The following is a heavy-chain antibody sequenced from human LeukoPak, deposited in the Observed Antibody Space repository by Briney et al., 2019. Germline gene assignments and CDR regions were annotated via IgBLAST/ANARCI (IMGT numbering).Heavy chain of an antibody. J-gene: IGHJ4*02. V-gene: IGHV3-49*03. CDR2: IRGKALGWTT. Sequence: GGSLRLSCIGSGFTFADYGLSWFRQAPGKGLEWVGFIRGKALGWTTEYAASVKGRFSMSRDDSKNIAYLQMDNLKTEDTAVYYCTTQGIPNWGQGTLVTVSS. D-gene: IGHD2-21*01. CDR3: TTQGIPN. CDR1: GFTFADYG.